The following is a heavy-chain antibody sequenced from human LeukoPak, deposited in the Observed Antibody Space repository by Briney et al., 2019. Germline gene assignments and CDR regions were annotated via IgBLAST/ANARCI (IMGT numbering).Heavy chain of an antibody. CDR2: ISYDGSNK. CDR3: AKNFDYYDSSGPFDY. D-gene: IGHD3-22*01. J-gene: IGHJ4*02. V-gene: IGHV3-30*18. CDR1: GFTFSSYG. Sequence: AGGSLRLSCAASGFTFSSYGMHWVRQAPGKGLEWVAVISYDGSNKYYADSVKGRFTISRDNSKNTLYLQMNSLRAEDTAVYYCAKNFDYYDSSGPFDYWGQGTLVTVS.